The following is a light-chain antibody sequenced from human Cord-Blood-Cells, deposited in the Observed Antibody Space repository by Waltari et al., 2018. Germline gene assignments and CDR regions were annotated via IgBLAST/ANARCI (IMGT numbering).Light chain of an antibody. Sequence: AIQLTQSPSSLSASVGDRVTITCRASQGISSALAWYQQKPGKAPKLLIYDASSLESGVPSRVSGSGSGTDFTLTISSLQPEDFATYYCQQFNSYTQLTFGGGTKVEIK. CDR3: QQFNSYTQLT. CDR2: DAS. V-gene: IGKV1-13*02. J-gene: IGKJ4*01. CDR1: QGISSA.